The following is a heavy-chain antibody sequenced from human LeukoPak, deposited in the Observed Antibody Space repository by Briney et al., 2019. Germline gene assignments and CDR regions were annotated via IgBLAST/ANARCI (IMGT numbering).Heavy chain of an antibody. CDR2: ISSSSSYI. CDR1: GFTFSSYS. V-gene: IGHV3-21*01. J-gene: IGHJ6*02. D-gene: IGHD3-10*01. Sequence: GGSLRLSCAASGFTFSSYSMNWVRQAPGKGLEWVSSISSSSSYIYYADSVKGRFTISRDNAKNSLYLQMNSLRAEDTAVYYCARGGITMVRRVIYDPYYYYGMDVWGQGTTVTVSS. CDR3: ARGGITMVRRVIYDPYYYYGMDV.